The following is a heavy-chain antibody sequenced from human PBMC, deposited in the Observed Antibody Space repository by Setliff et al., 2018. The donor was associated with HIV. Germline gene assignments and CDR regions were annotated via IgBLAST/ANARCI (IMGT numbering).Heavy chain of an antibody. CDR3: ANQRRATDY. CDR1: GGSISSSN. J-gene: IGHJ4*02. V-gene: IGHV3-23*01. Sequence: ETLSLTCAVSGGSISSSNWWSWVRQSPGKGLEWVSGIGGSGGSTYYADSVKGRFTISRDNAKNTLYLQMNSLRAEDTAVYYCANQRRATDYWGKGTLVTVSS. D-gene: IGHD5-12*01. CDR2: IGGSGGST.